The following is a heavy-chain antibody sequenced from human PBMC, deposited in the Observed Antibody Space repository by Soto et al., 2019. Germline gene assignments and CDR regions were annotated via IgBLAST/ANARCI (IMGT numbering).Heavy chain of an antibody. V-gene: IGHV5-10-1*01. Sequence: GESLKISCKGSGYSFTSYWISWVLHMPGKGLEWMGRIDPSDSYTNYSPSFQGHVTISADKSISTAYLQWSSLKASDTAMYYCARPAPSWSGYTDAFDIWGQGTMVTVSS. J-gene: IGHJ3*02. CDR2: IDPSDSYT. CDR1: GYSFTSYW. CDR3: ARPAPSWSGYTDAFDI. D-gene: IGHD3-3*01.